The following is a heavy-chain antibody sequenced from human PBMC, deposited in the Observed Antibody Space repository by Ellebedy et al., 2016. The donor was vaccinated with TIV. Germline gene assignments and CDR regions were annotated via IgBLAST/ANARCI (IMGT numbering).Heavy chain of an antibody. CDR1: GFTFGTYK. CDR2: ISNSGSNI. J-gene: IGHJ4*02. D-gene: IGHD6-19*01. V-gene: IGHV3-21*04. Sequence: GESLKISCAASGFTFGTYKMSWVRQAPGKGLGWVSSISNSGSNIYYPDSVKGRFTISRDNSKNKLYLQMSSLSAEDTSLYYCAKDPPAGTVTGGRYFDYWGQGTLVTVSS. CDR3: AKDPPAGTVTGGRYFDY.